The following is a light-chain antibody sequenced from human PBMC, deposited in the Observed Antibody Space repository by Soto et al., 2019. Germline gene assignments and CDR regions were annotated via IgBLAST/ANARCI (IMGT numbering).Light chain of an antibody. J-gene: IGLJ2*01. Sequence: QSVLTQPPSVSAAPGQKVTISCSRSRSNIGNNYVSWYQQLPGTAPKLLIYDNNERPSGIPDRFSGSKSGTSATLGITGLQTGDEADYYCATWDFSLSAGVFGGGTKLTVL. V-gene: IGLV1-51*01. CDR1: RSNIGNNY. CDR2: DNN. CDR3: ATWDFSLSAGV.